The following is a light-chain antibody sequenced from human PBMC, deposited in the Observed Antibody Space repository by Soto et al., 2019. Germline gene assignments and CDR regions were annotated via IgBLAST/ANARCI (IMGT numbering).Light chain of an antibody. J-gene: IGLJ1*01. CDR2: EVS. V-gene: IGLV2-14*01. CDR1: SSDVGAYNY. Sequence: QSALTQPASVSGSPGQSITISCTGTSSDVGAYNYVSWYQQHPGKAPKLMICEVSNRPSGVSNRFSGSKSGNTASLTISGLQAEDEADYYCSSYTSSISYVFGTGTKVTVL. CDR3: SSYTSSISYV.